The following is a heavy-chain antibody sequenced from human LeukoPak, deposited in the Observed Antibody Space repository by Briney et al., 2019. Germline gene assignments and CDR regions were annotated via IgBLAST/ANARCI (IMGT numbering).Heavy chain of an antibody. V-gene: IGHV3-21*01. J-gene: IGHJ4*02. CDR2: ISSSTNYI. Sequence: GGSLRLSCAASGFTFSSHSMNWVRQAPGKGLEWVSSISSSTNYIYYADSVKGRFTISRDNAKNSLYLQMNSLRAEDTAVYYCARVPGDYWGQGTLVTVSS. CDR3: ARVPGDY. CDR1: GFTFSSHS.